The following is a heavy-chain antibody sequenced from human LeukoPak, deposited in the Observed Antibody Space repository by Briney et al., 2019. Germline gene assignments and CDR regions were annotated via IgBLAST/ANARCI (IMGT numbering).Heavy chain of an antibody. Sequence: PGRSLRLSCAASGFTFSSYGMHWVRQAPGKGLEWVAVISYDGSNKYYADSVKGRFTISRDNSMNTLHLQMNSLRAEDTAVYYCAKDYNYGYGYYFDQWGQGTLVTASS. CDR1: GFTFSSYG. V-gene: IGHV3-30*18. CDR2: ISYDGSNK. CDR3: AKDYNYGYGYYFDQ. D-gene: IGHD3-16*01. J-gene: IGHJ4*02.